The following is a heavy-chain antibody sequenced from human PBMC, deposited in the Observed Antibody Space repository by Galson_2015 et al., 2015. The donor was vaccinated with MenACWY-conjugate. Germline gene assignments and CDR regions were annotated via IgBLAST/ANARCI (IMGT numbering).Heavy chain of an antibody. CDR3: AREGDTAMVNWVNAFDI. J-gene: IGHJ3*02. V-gene: IGHV3-23*01. Sequence: SLRLSCAASGFTFSSYAMSWVRQAPGKGLEWVSAISGSGGSTYYADSVKGRFTISRDNPKNTLYLQMNSLGAEDTAVYYCAREGDTAMVNWVNAFDIWGQGTMVTVSS. D-gene: IGHD5-18*01. CDR1: GFTFSSYA. CDR2: ISGSGGST.